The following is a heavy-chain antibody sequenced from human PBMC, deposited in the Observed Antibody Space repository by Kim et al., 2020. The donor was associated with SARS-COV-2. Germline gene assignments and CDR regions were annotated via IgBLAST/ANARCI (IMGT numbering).Heavy chain of an antibody. V-gene: IGHV3-21*01. CDR1: GFTFSSYS. CDR2: ISSSSSYI. D-gene: IGHD3-10*01. Sequence: GGSLRLSCAASGFTFSSYSMNWVRQAPGKGLEWVSSISSSSSYIYYADSVKGRFTISRDNAKNSLYLQMNSLRAEDTAVYYCASGSGVRGAYKAIDYWGQGTLVTVSS. CDR3: ASGSGVRGAYKAIDY. J-gene: IGHJ4*02.